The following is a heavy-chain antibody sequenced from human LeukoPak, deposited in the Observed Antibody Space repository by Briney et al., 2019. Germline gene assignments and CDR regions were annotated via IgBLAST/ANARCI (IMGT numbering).Heavy chain of an antibody. D-gene: IGHD3-22*01. CDR3: AKEWYSSGYHGFDY. Sequence: SETLSLTCAVYGGSFSGYYWSWIRQPPGKGLEWIGEINHSGSTNYNPSLKSRVTISRYTSKNQFSLKLSSVTAADTAVYYCAKEWYSSGYHGFDYWGQGTLVTVSS. CDR1: GGSFSGYY. V-gene: IGHV4-34*01. CDR2: INHSGST. J-gene: IGHJ4*02.